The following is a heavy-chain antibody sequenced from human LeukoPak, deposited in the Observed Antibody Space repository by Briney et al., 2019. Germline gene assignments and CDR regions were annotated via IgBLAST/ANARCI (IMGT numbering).Heavy chain of an antibody. J-gene: IGHJ4*02. Sequence: NPSETLSLTCGVSGASFDGYYWSWVRQTPGKGLEWLGEINHSGYTNDSPSLKSRVTLSIDTSRKQFSLNLRSVTVADAGIYYCTRMTTGHDYWGQGTLVTVSS. CDR1: GASFDGYY. CDR3: TRMTTGHDY. D-gene: IGHD4-17*01. V-gene: IGHV4-34*01. CDR2: INHSGYT.